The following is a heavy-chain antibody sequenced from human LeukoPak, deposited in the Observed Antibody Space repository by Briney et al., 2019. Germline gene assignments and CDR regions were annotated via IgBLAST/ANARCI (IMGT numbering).Heavy chain of an antibody. CDR2: ISYDGCNK. V-gene: IGHV3-30-3*01. D-gene: IGHD3-3*01. CDR1: GFTFSSYA. J-gene: IGHJ5*02. CDR3: ARVRRRFLEWLLSSWFDP. Sequence: PGRSLRLSCAASGFTFSSYAIHWVRQAPGKGLEWVAVISYDGCNKYYADSVKGRFTISRDNSKNTLYLQMNSLRAEDTAVYYCARVRRRFLEWLLSSWFDPWGQGTLVTVSS.